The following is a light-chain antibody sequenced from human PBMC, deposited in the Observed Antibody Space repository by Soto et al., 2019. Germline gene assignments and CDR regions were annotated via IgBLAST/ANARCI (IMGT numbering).Light chain of an antibody. CDR1: SSDVGGYNY. Sequence: QSALTQPASVSGSPGQSITISCTGTSSDVGGYNYVSWYQQHPGKAPKLMIYEVSNRPSGVSNRFSGSKSGNTASLTISGLQAEDEADYYCSLYTSSSTPNVFGTGTQLTVL. J-gene: IGLJ1*01. V-gene: IGLV2-14*01. CDR3: SLYTSSSTPNV. CDR2: EVS.